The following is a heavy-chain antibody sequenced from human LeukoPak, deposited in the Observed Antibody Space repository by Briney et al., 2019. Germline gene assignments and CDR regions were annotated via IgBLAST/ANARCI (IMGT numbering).Heavy chain of an antibody. CDR3: ARDFPGYFDY. D-gene: IGHD3-10*01. CDR1: GFTFSSYG. Sequence: GGSLRLSCAASGFTFSSYGMHWVRQAPGKGLEWVAVIWYDGSNKYYADSVKGRFTISRDNSKNTLYLQMNSLRAEDTAVYCCARDFPGYFDYWGQGTLVTVSS. J-gene: IGHJ4*02. V-gene: IGHV3-33*01. CDR2: IWYDGSNK.